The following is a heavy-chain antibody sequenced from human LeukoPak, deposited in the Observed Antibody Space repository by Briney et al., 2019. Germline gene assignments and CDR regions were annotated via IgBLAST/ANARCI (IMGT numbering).Heavy chain of an antibody. D-gene: IGHD3-22*01. V-gene: IGHV4-34*01. Sequence: SETLSLTCAVYGGSFSGYYWSWIRQPPGKGLEWIGEINHSGSTNYNPSLKSRVTISVDTSKNQFSLKLSSVTAADTAVYYCARGNYDSSGYYTYYYYGMDVWGQGTTVTVFS. J-gene: IGHJ6*02. CDR2: INHSGST. CDR1: GGSFSGYY. CDR3: ARGNYDSSGYYTYYYYGMDV.